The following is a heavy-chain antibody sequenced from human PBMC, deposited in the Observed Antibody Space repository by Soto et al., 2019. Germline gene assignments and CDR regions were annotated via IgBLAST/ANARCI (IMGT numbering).Heavy chain of an antibody. J-gene: IGHJ4*02. CDR3: ARNLYCSSTSCYGGFDY. CDR1: GFTFSSYG. V-gene: IGHV3-33*01. D-gene: IGHD2-2*01. CDR2: IWYDGSNK. Sequence: GGSLRLSCAAFGFTFSSYGMHWVRQAPGKGLEWVAVIWYDGSNKYYADSVKGRFTISRDNSKNTLYLQMNSLRAEDTAVYYCARNLYCSSTSCYGGFDYWGQGTLVTVPS.